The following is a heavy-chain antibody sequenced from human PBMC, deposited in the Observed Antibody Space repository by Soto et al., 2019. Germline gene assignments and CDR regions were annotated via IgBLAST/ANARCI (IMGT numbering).Heavy chain of an antibody. CDR2: IHNTGNT. CDR1: GGSIDDINSY. V-gene: IGHV4-30-4*01. CDR3: ARSTYGEGYPHFFAD. Sequence: QVQLQESGPGLVMPSQTLSLTCAVSGGSIDDINSYWTWIRQSPGRSPEWIGYIHNTGNTFYSPSLKRRLAISIDRSKSQFSLKLSAVTAADTAFYYCARSTYGEGYPHFFADWGQGTLVTVS. J-gene: IGHJ4*02. D-gene: IGHD3-16*02.